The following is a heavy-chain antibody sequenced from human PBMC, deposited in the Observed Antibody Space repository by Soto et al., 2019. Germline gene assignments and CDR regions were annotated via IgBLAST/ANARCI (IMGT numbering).Heavy chain of an antibody. Sequence: PGGSLRLSGAAAECTFISDSRNWVRQAQGKGLEWVSYISSSSSTIYYADSVKGRFTISRDNAKNSLYLQMNSLRAEDTAVYYCATYIAVAGPSPAEYFQHWGQGTLVTVSS. D-gene: IGHD6-19*01. V-gene: IGHV3-48*01. CDR2: ISSSSSTI. CDR1: ECTFISDS. CDR3: ATYIAVAGPSPAEYFQH. J-gene: IGHJ1*01.